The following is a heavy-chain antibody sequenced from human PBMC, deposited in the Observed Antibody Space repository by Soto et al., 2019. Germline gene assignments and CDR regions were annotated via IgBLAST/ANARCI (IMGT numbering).Heavy chain of an antibody. Sequence: VQLVESGGGVVQPGRSLRLSCAASGFTFSHYAMHWARQAPGKGLEWLAVIWSDGSNENYADSVRGRFTISRYNPKSPLYLQMNSLRAEETAVYYCARDYGSAPWDYWGQGALVTVSS. CDR2: IWSDGSNE. D-gene: IGHD3-10*01. V-gene: IGHV3-33*01. CDR3: ARDYGSAPWDY. CDR1: GFTFSHYA. J-gene: IGHJ4*02.